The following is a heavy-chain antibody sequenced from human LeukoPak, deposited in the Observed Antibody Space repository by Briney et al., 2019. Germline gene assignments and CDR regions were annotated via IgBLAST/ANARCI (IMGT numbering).Heavy chain of an antibody. D-gene: IGHD3-10*01. CDR1: GFTFGDYA. CDR3: TTAVGYYGSGTYYPLEY. Sequence: GGSLRLSCTASGFTFGDYAMSWFRQAPGKGLEWVGRIKSKTDGGTTDYAAPVKGRFTISRDDSKNTLYLQMNSLKTEDTAVYYCTTAVGYYGSGTYYPLEYWGQGTPVTVSS. J-gene: IGHJ4*02. CDR2: IKSKTDGGTT. V-gene: IGHV3-15*01.